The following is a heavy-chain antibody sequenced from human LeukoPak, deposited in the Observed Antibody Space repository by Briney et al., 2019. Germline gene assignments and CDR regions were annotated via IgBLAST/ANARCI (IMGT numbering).Heavy chain of an antibody. J-gene: IGHJ4*02. D-gene: IGHD6-13*01. CDR2: IFHSGST. V-gene: IGHV4-4*01. CDR3: ARAEPRGSVWYPY. Sequence: SETLSLTCAVSGGSISSNNWWSWVRQPPGKGLEWIGEIFHSGSTNYNPSLKSRVTISVDKSKNQFSLKLNSVTAADTAVYCCARAEPRGSVWYPYWGQGTLVTVSS. CDR1: GGSISSNNW.